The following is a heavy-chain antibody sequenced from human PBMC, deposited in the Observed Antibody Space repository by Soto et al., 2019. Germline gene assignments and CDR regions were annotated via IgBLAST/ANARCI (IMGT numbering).Heavy chain of an antibody. Sequence: QVQLVQSGAEVKKPGSSVKVSCKASGGTFSSYAISWVRQAPGQGLEWMGGIIPIFGTANYAQKFQGRVTIPADESTSTAYMELSRLRSEDTAVYYCARARDPFLGWLAFDDWGQGTLVTVSS. CDR3: ARARDPFLGWLAFDD. J-gene: IGHJ4*02. CDR2: IIPIFGTA. CDR1: GGTFSSYA. V-gene: IGHV1-69*12. D-gene: IGHD3-3*02.